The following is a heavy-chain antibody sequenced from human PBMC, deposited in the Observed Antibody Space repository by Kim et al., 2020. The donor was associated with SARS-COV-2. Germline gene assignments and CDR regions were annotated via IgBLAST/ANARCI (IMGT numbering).Heavy chain of an antibody. D-gene: IGHD2-2*01. Sequence: SETLSLTCTVSGGSISSSSYYWGWIRQPPGKGLEWIGSIYYSGSTYYNLSLKSRVTISVDTSKNQFSLKLSSVTAADTAVYYCARRCSSTSCQYYFDSWGQGTLVTVSS. CDR3: ARRCSSTSCQYYFDS. J-gene: IGHJ4*02. V-gene: IGHV4-39*01. CDR1: GGSISSSSYY. CDR2: IYYSGST.